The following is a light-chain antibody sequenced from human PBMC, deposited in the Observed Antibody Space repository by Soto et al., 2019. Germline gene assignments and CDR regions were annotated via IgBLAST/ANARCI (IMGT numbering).Light chain of an antibody. V-gene: IGKV1-5*03. CDR2: KAS. J-gene: IGKJ1*01. CDR1: QSISIW. CDR3: QQFSNFSWT. Sequence: DIQMTQSPSTLSASVGDRVTITCRASQSISIWLAWYQQKPGKAPKLLIYKASTLKSGVPSRFSGSGSGTEFTLTISSLQPDDFATYYCQQFSNFSWTFGQGTKVEIK.